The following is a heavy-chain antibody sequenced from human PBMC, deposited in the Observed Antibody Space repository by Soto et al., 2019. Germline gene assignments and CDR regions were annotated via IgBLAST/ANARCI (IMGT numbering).Heavy chain of an antibody. D-gene: IGHD3-10*01. CDR2: IYYSGST. CDR1: GGSISSSSYY. V-gene: IGHV4-39*01. Sequence: QLQLQESGPGLVKPSETLSLTCTVSGGSISSSSYYWGWIRQPPGKGLEWIGSIYYSGSTYYNPSLRSRVPISVDTSKNLFSLKLSSVTAADTAVYYCARVMVRGVAYFDYWGQGTLVTVSS. J-gene: IGHJ4*02. CDR3: ARVMVRGVAYFDY.